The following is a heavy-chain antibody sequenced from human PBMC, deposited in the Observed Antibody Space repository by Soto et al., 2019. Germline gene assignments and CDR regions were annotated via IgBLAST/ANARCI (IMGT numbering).Heavy chain of an antibody. Sequence: GGSLRLSCAASGFICSSYDMSWVRQAPGKGLEWVSTILVDGRTFYVDSVKGRFTISRDSSQNTVYLQMNSLTAGDTALYYCAKATATGGGAFDFRGQGTMVTVSS. CDR1: GFICSSYD. CDR3: AKATATGGGAFDF. CDR2: ILVDGRT. J-gene: IGHJ3*01. D-gene: IGHD2-8*02. V-gene: IGHV3-23*01.